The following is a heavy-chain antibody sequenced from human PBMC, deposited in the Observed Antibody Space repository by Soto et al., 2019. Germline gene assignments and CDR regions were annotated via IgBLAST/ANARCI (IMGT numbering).Heavy chain of an antibody. CDR1: GFSFSSYA. CDR2: ISGSDGKT. D-gene: IGHD2-15*01. CDR3: ARWSYLDY. V-gene: IGHV3-23*01. Sequence: AGRSLRLSCAASGFSFSSYAMSWVRQAPGKGLEWVSTISGSDGKTFYADSVKGRFSISRDTSDNMLYLQMNSLRDDDTAVYYCARWSYLDYWGQGAPVTVYS. J-gene: IGHJ4*02.